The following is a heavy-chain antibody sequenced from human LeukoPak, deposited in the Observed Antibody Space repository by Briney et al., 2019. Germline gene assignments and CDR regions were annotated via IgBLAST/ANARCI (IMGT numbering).Heavy chain of an antibody. J-gene: IGHJ4*02. V-gene: IGHV3-7*01. CDR3: ARAGPYQLPPRPVDY. CDR1: GFTFSSYW. CDR2: INQDGSGE. D-gene: IGHD2-2*01. Sequence: GGSLRLSCAASGFTFSSYWMSWVRPAPGKRLEWVANINQDGSGEYYVDSVKGRFTISRDNAKNSLYLQMNSLRAEDTAVYYCARAGPYQLPPRPVDYWGQGTLVTVSS.